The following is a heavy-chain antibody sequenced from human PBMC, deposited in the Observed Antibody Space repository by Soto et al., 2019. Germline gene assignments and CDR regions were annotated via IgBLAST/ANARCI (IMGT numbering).Heavy chain of an antibody. CDR3: ARDDEGGSYCDLGY. CDR2: ILHDGNNK. J-gene: IGHJ4*02. Sequence: PGGSLRLSCAASGFTVSNYIMHWVRQAPGKGLEWVAIILHDGNNKYYADSVKGRFTISRDNSKNTLYLQMNSLRTEDTAIYYCARDDEGGSYCDLGYWGQGTLVTVSS. V-gene: IGHV3-30-3*01. CDR1: GFTVSNYI. D-gene: IGHD3-10*01.